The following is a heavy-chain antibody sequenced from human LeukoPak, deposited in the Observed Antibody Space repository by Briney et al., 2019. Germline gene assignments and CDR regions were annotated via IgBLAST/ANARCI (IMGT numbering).Heavy chain of an antibody. CDR2: IGTAGDT. D-gene: IGHD6-19*01. CDR1: GFTFSSYD. V-gene: IGHV3-13*01. Sequence: GGSLRLSCAASGFTFSSYDMHWVRQATGKGLEWVSAIGTAGDTYYPGSVKGRFTISRENAKNSLYLQMNSLRAGDTAVYYCARVASIAVAGYNYYYYGMDVWGQGTTVTVSS. J-gene: IGHJ6*02. CDR3: ARVASIAVAGYNYYYYGMDV.